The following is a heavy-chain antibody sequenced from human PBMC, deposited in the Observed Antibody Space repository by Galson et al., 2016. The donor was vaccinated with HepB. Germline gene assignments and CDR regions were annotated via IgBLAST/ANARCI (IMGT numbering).Heavy chain of an antibody. Sequence: SLRLSCAASGFSFSRHSMNWVRQAPGKGLEWVANIKQSGSEKYYVDSVKGRFTISRDNAKNSLYLQMNSLGAEDTAVYFCARVLNSGYPFSWGQGTLVTVSS. CDR3: ARVLNSGYPFS. D-gene: IGHD3-22*01. V-gene: IGHV3-7*01. CDR1: GFSFSRHS. CDR2: IKQSGSEK. J-gene: IGHJ5*02.